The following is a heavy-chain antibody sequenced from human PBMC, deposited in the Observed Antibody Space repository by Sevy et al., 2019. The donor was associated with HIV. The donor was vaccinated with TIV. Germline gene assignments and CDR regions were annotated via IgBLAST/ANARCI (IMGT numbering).Heavy chain of an antibody. CDR2: ISSNGFTI. J-gene: IGHJ4*02. V-gene: IGHV3-48*02. Sequence: GGSLRLSCAAAGFTFSSYSMNWVRQAPGKGLQWVSYISSNGFTIYYADSVKGRFTISRDNAKNSLYLQMSSLRDEDTAVYYCASWGREYSTSRGDYWGQGTLVTVSS. CDR3: ASWGREYSTSRGDY. D-gene: IGHD6-6*01. CDR1: GFTFSSYS.